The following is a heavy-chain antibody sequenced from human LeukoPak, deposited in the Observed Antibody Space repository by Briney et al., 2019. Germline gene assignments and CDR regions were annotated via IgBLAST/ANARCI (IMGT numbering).Heavy chain of an antibody. J-gene: IGHJ6*02. CDR2: ISAYNGNT. CDR1: GYTFTSYG. D-gene: IGHD3-16*02. Sequence: GASVKVSCKASGYTFTSYGISWVRQAPGQGLEWMGWISAYNGNTNYAQKLQGRVTMTTDTSTSTPYMELRSLRSDDTAVYYCAREVVISTHYYYYGMDVWGQGTTVTVSS. CDR3: AREVVISTHYYYYGMDV. V-gene: IGHV1-18*01.